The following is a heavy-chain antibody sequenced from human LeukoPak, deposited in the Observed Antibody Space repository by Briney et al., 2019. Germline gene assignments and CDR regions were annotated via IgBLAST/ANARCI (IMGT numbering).Heavy chain of an antibody. CDR3: VSHLSAGRPAFDI. CDR2: IYYSGST. J-gene: IGHJ3*02. Sequence: PSETLSLTCTVSGGSINSYYWSWIRQPPGKGLEWIGYIYYSGSTNYNPSLKSRVTISVDTSNNKFSLKLTSLTAADTAVYYCVSHLSAGRPAFDIWGQGTMVTVSS. V-gene: IGHV4-59*08. CDR1: GGSINSYY. D-gene: IGHD2-15*01.